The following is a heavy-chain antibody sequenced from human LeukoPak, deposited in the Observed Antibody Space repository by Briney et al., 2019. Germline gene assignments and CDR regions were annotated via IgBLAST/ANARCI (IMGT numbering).Heavy chain of an antibody. CDR3: AKGLDCSSTSCLNSY. D-gene: IGHD2-2*01. J-gene: IGHJ4*02. CDR1: GFTFSSYA. Sequence: PGRSLRLSCAASGFTFSSYAMHWVRQAPGKGLEWVAVISYDGSNKYYADSVKGRFTISRDNSKNTLYLQMNSLRAEDTAVHYCAKGLDCSSTSCLNSYWGQGTLVTVSS. V-gene: IGHV3-30-3*01. CDR2: ISYDGSNK.